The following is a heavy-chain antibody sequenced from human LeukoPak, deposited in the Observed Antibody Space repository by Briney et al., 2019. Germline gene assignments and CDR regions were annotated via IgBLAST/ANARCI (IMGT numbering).Heavy chain of an antibody. V-gene: IGHV3-9*01. Sequence: GGSLRLSCAASGFTFDDYAMHWVRQAPGKGLGWVSGISWNSGSIGYADSVKGRFTISRDNAKNSLYLQMNSLRAEDTALYYCAKGEVSSGYYCQSRCYGMDVWGQGTTVTVSS. D-gene: IGHD3-22*01. J-gene: IGHJ6*02. CDR2: ISWNSGSI. CDR1: GFTFDDYA. CDR3: AKGEVSSGYYCQSRCYGMDV.